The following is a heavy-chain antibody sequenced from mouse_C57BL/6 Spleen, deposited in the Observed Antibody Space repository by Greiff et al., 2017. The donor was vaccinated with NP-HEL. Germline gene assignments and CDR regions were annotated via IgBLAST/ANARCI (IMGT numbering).Heavy chain of an antibody. D-gene: IGHD2-10*02. CDR3: ARGYGERYYFDY. CDR1: GYTFTSYG. V-gene: IGHV1-81*01. J-gene: IGHJ2*01. CDR2: IYPRSGNT. Sequence: QVQLQQSGAELARPGASVKLSCKASGYTFTSYGISWVKQRTGQGLEWIGEIYPRSGNTYYNEKFKGKATLTADKSSSTAYMELRSLTSEDSAVYFCARGYGERYYFDYWGQGTTLTVSS.